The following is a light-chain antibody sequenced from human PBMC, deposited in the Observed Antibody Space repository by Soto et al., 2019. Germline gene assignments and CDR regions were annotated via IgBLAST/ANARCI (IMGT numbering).Light chain of an antibody. CDR3: QQYGSTPYT. CDR1: QSVSSN. Sequence: EIVMTQSPATLSVSPGERATLSCRASQSVSSNLAWYQQRPGQAPILAISGASTRATGIPDRFRGSGSGTDFTLTISRLEPEDFAMYYCQQYGSTPYTFGQGTRLEIK. CDR2: GAS. J-gene: IGKJ5*01. V-gene: IGKV3-20*01.